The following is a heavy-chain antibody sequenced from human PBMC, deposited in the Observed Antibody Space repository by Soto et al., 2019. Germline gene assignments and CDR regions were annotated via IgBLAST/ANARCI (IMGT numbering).Heavy chain of an antibody. J-gene: IGHJ4*02. CDR3: ARGGLYDFCSGYYTGAVYYFDY. V-gene: IGHV3-23*01. CDR2: SSGSGGST. D-gene: IGHD3-3*01. Sequence: PGGSLRLSCAASGFTFSSYAMSWVRQAPGKGLEWVSASSGSGGSTYYADSVKGRFTISRDNSKNTLYLQMNSLRAEDTAVYYCARGGLYDFCSGYYTGAVYYFDYWGQGTLVTVSS. CDR1: GFTFSSYA.